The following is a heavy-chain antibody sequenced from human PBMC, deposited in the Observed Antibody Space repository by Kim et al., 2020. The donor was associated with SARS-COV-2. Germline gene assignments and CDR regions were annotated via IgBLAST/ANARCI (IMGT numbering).Heavy chain of an antibody. CDR2: ISGSGDTT. J-gene: IGHJ4*02. Sequence: GGSLRLSCSASGFTFSSNGMSWVRQTPGRGLELVSGISGSGDTTYYADSVKGRFTISRDNSKSTLYLQMNSLRAEDTAVYYCAKGTSGPDYWGQGSLVTVSS. CDR1: GFTFSSNG. CDR3: AKGTSGPDY. D-gene: IGHD2-15*01. V-gene: IGHV3-23*01.